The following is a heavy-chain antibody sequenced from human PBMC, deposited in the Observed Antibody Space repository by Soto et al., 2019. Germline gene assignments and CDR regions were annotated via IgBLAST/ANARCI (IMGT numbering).Heavy chain of an antibody. CDR3: TTPGIAAAGTLGPRYYYYYGMDV. D-gene: IGHD6-13*01. J-gene: IGHJ6*02. CDR2: IKSKTDGGTT. CDR1: GFTFSNAW. Sequence: GGSLRLSCAASGFTFSNAWMNWVRQAPGKGLEWVGRIKSKTDGGTTDYAAPVKGRFTISRDDSKNTLYLQKNSLKTEDTAVYYCTTPGIAAAGTLGPRYYYYYGMDVWGQGTTVTVSS. V-gene: IGHV3-15*07.